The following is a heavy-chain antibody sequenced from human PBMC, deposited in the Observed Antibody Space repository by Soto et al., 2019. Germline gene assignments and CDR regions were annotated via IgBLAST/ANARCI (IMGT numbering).Heavy chain of an antibody. Sequence: ASVKVSCKASGYTFTSYAMHWVRQAPGQRLEWMGWINAGNGNTKYSQKFQGRVTMTTDTSTSTAYMELRSLRSDDTAVYYCASHDFPWWGQGTLVTVSS. CDR3: ASHDFPW. V-gene: IGHV1-3*01. CDR2: INAGNGNT. CDR1: GYTFTSYA. J-gene: IGHJ4*02. D-gene: IGHD3-3*01.